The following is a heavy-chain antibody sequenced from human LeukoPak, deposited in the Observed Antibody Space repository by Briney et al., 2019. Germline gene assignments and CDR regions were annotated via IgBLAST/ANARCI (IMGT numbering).Heavy chain of an antibody. D-gene: IGHD3-10*01. V-gene: IGHV3-21*01. J-gene: IGHJ4*02. Sequence: SGGPLRLSCAASGFTFSSYSMNWVRQAPGKGLEWVSSISSSSSYIYYADSGKGRFTISRDNAKNSLYLQRNSLRAEDTAVYYCARDKYYYGSGSSPFDYWGQGTLVTVSS. CDR1: GFTFSSYS. CDR3: ARDKYYYGSGSSPFDY. CDR2: ISSSSSYI.